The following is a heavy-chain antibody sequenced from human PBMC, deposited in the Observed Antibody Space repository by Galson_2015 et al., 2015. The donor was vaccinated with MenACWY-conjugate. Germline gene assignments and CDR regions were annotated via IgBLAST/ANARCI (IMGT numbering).Heavy chain of an antibody. V-gene: IGHV3-48*01. Sequence: SLRLSCAASGFTFSDYSINWVRQAPGKGLEWVSYISSSSSTIYYADSVKGRFTISRDNAKNSLYLQMSSLRAEDTAVYYCARDGRFYYGSGSYYGMDVWGQGTTVTVSS. CDR1: GFTFSDYS. CDR2: ISSSSSTI. J-gene: IGHJ6*02. CDR3: ARDGRFYYGSGSYYGMDV. D-gene: IGHD3-10*01.